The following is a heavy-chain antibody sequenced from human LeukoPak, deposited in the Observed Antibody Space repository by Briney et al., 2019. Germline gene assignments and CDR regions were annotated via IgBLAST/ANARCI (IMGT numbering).Heavy chain of an antibody. CDR2: IIPVFGTA. J-gene: IGHJ5*02. V-gene: IGHV1-69*05. CDR1: GGTFSSYA. CDR3: ARVAYCSSTSCYRRNWFDP. D-gene: IGHD2-2*01. Sequence: VASVKVSCKASGGTFSSYAISWVRQAPGQGLEWIGGIIPVFGTANYAQKFQGRVTITTDESTSTAYMELSSLRSEDTAVYYCARVAYCSSTSCYRRNWFDPWGQGTLVTVSS.